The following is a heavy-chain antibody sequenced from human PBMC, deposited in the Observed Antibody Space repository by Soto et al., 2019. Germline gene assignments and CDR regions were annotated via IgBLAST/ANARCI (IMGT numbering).Heavy chain of an antibody. J-gene: IGHJ4*02. CDR1: GGSVRSDRYY. CDR2: IYQSGTT. CDR3: ARDSSGRHDY. Sequence: SETLSLTCSVSGGSVRSDRYYWTWIRQPPGKGLEWIGYIYQSGTTNYNASLKSRVTISIDTSKNQFFLKLNSVTAADTAVYYCARDSSGRHDYWGQGTLVTVSS. V-gene: IGHV4-61*01. D-gene: IGHD3-22*01.